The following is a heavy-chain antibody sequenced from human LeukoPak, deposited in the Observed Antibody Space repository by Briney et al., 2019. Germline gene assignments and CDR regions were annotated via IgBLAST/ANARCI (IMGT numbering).Heavy chain of an antibody. D-gene: IGHD1-1*01. Sequence: SETLSLTCAVSGGSFSGYYWSWIRQPPGKGLEWIGEINHSGSTNYNPSLKSRVTISVDTSKNQFSLKLSSVTAADTAVYYCARTTGGGEYVSWGQGTLVTVSS. CDR3: ARTTGGGEYVS. CDR1: GGSFSGYY. J-gene: IGHJ5*02. CDR2: INHSGST. V-gene: IGHV4-34*01.